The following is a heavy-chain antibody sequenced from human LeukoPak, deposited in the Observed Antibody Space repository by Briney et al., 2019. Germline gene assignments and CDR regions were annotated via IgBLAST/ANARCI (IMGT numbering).Heavy chain of an antibody. CDR1: GYTFTSYG. D-gene: IGHD3-3*01. CDR3: ARNGGTYYDFWSGYYTDSGPDLYFDY. V-gene: IGHV1-18*01. J-gene: IGHJ4*02. Sequence: ASVKVSCKASGYTFTSYGISWVRQAPGQGLEWMGWISAYNGNTNYAQKLQGRVTMTTDTSTSTAYMELRSLRSDDTAVCYCARNGGTYYDFWSGYYTDSGPDLYFDYWGQGTLVTVSS. CDR2: ISAYNGNT.